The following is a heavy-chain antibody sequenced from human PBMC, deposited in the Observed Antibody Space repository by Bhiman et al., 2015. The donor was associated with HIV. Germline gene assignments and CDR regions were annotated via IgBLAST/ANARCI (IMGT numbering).Heavy chain of an antibody. CDR3: TAPLWFRDY. J-gene: IGHJ4*02. Sequence: EVQVVESGGGLVKPGGSLRVSCAASGFTFSNAWMSWVRQAPGKGLEWVGRIKSKIDGGTTDYAAPVKGRFTISRDDSKNTLYLQMNSLKTEDTAVYYCTAPLWFRDYWGQGTLVTVSS. V-gene: IGHV3-15*01. CDR2: IKSKIDGGTT. CDR1: GFTFSNAW. D-gene: IGHD3-10*01.